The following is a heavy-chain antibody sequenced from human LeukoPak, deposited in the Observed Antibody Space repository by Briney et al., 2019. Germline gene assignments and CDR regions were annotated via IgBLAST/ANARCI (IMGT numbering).Heavy chain of an antibody. CDR3: AKYTSGTYYRGLDQ. Sequence: GGSLRLSCAASGFTFSTYSMNWVRQAPGKGLEWVSYINGDSRYLYYADSVKGRFTISRDDSKNTVYLQMNSLRAEDTAVYSCAKYTSGTYYRGLDQWGQGTLVTVSS. D-gene: IGHD3-10*01. CDR2: INGDSRYL. J-gene: IGHJ4*02. CDR1: GFTFSTYS. V-gene: IGHV3-21*04.